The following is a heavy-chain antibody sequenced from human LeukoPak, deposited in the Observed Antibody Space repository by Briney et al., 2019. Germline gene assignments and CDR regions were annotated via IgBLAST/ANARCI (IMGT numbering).Heavy chain of an antibody. J-gene: IGHJ3*02. CDR1: GYTFTSYV. CDR3: AREGTDYDFWSGYLDAFDI. V-gene: IGHV1-18*01. D-gene: IGHD3-3*01. Sequence: ASVKVSRKASGYTFTSYVISWVRQARGQGLEWVGWISAYNGNTNHAQKLQGRVTMTTDPSTSTAYMELRSLRSDDTAVYYCAREGTDYDFWSGYLDAFDIWGQGTMVTVSS. CDR2: ISAYNGNT.